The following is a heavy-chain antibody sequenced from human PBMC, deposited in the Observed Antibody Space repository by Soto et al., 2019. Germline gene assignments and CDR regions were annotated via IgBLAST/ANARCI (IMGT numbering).Heavy chain of an antibody. CDR3: ARDLGDFWSGYTSYGMDV. CDR1: GGTFSSYA. D-gene: IGHD3-3*01. V-gene: IGHV1-69*12. Sequence: QVQLVQSGAEVKKPGSSVKVSCKASGGTFSSYAISWVRQAPGQGLEWMGGIIPIFGTANYAQKFQGSVTITADESTSTAYMELSSLRSEDTAVYYCARDLGDFWSGYTSYGMDVWGQGTTVTVSS. J-gene: IGHJ6*02. CDR2: IIPIFGTA.